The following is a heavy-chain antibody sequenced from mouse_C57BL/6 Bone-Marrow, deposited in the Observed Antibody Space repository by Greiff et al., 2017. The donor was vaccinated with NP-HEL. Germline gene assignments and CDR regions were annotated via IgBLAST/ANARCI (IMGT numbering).Heavy chain of an antibody. CDR3: ARPGDGLVALYYYAMDY. Sequence: QVQLQQSGSELRSPGSSVKLSCKDFDSEVFPIAYMSWVRQKPGHGFEWIGGILPSIGRTIYGEKFEDKATLDADTLSNTAYLELNSLTSEDSAIYYCARPGDGLVALYYYAMDYWGQGTSVTVSS. CDR1: DSEVFPIAY. CDR2: ILPSIGRT. D-gene: IGHD1-1*01. V-gene: IGHV15-2*01. J-gene: IGHJ4*01.